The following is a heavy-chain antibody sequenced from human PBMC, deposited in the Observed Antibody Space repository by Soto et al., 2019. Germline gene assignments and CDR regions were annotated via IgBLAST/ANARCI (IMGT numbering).Heavy chain of an antibody. CDR1: GFTFSSYG. CDR3: AKISYHVAATDY. D-gene: IGHD6-19*01. J-gene: IGHJ4*02. CDR2: ISYDGSNK. Sequence: GGSLRLSCAASGFTFSSYGMHWVRQAPGKGLEWVAVISYDGSNKYYADSVKGRFTISRDNSKNTLYLQMNSLRAEDTAVYYCAKISYHVAATDYWGQGTLVTVSS. V-gene: IGHV3-30*18.